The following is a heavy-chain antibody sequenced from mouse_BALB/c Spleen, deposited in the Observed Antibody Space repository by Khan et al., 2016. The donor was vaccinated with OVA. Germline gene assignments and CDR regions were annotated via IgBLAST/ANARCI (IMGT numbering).Heavy chain of an antibody. J-gene: IGHJ2*01. Sequence: VQLQQSGAELASTGASVKLSCKASGFNVTGYYMHWVKQRPEQGLEWIGLINPGDGDTSYYQKFKDKARMTADKSSNTAYMHLSSLASEDSAVYYGSRCGDGGFDYWGQGTLFTVSA. D-gene: IGHD2-3*01. CDR3: SRCGDGGFDY. V-gene: IGHV14-1*02. CDR1: GFNVTGYY. CDR2: INPGDGDT.